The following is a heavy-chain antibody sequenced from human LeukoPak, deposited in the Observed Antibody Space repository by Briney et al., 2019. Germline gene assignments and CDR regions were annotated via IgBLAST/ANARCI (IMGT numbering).Heavy chain of an antibody. J-gene: IGHJ4*02. CDR2: LSYDGSNE. Sequence: GGSLRLSCAASGFTFSTYAMHWVRQAPGKGLEWVAVLSYDGSNEYYADSVKGRFTISRDNSKNTLYLQMNSLRAEDTAVYYCARDNYGEDYRGQGTLVTVSS. D-gene: IGHD3-10*01. V-gene: IGHV3-30-3*01. CDR1: GFTFSTYA. CDR3: ARDNYGEDY.